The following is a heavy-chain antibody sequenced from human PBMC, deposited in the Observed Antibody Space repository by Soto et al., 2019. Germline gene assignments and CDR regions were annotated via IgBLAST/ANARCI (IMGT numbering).Heavy chain of an antibody. J-gene: IGHJ3*02. CDR3: ATMRYSSGWYVTDDAFDI. CDR2: ISGSGGST. Sequence: GGSLRLSCAASGFTFSSYAMSWVRQAPGKGLEWVSAISGSGGSTYYADSVKGRFTISRDNSKNTRYLQMNSLRAEDTAVYYCATMRYSSGWYVTDDAFDIWGQGTMVTVSS. V-gene: IGHV3-23*01. CDR1: GFTFSSYA. D-gene: IGHD6-19*01.